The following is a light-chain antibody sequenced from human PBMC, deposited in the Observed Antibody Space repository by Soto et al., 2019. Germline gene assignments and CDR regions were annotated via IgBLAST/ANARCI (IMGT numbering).Light chain of an antibody. CDR3: QQRSNWFLT. Sequence: EIVMTQSPATLSVSPGERATLSCRASQSVSSNLAWYQQKPGQAPRLLIYGASSRATGIPDRFSGSGSGTDFTLTISRLEPEDFAVYYCQQRSNWFLTFGGGTKVDIK. V-gene: IGKV3D-20*02. CDR2: GAS. CDR1: QSVSSN. J-gene: IGKJ4*01.